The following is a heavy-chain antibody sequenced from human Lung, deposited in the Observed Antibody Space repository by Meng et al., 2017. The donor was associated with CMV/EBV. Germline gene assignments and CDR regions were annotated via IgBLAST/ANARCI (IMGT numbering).Heavy chain of an antibody. CDR2: IYYSGST. CDR3: ARPMEDCSSTSCWNAYVDP. Sequence: SGGYYWSWNRQHPGKGLEWIGYIYYSGSTYYNPSLKSRVTISVDTSKNQFSLKLSSVTAADTAVYYCARPMEDCSSTSCWNAYVDPWGQGTLVTVSS. D-gene: IGHD2-2*01. J-gene: IGHJ5*02. V-gene: IGHV4-31*02. CDR1: SGGYY.